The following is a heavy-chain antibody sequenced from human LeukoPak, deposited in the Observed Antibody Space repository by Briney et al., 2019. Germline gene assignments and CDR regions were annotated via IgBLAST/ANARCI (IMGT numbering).Heavy chain of an antibody. Sequence: SETLSLTCTVSGGSISTSNYYWGWIRQPPGKGLEWIGNIFYSGSTYYGPSLKSRLTISLDTSRNQFSLKLNSVTAADTAVYYCARGSAMIVVHWGQGTLVTVSS. J-gene: IGHJ4*02. CDR3: ARGSAMIVVH. V-gene: IGHV4-39*07. CDR2: IFYSGST. D-gene: IGHD3-22*01. CDR1: GGSISTSNYY.